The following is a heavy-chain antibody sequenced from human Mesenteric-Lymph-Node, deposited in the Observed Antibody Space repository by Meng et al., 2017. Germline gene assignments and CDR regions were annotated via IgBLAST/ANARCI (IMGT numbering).Heavy chain of an antibody. D-gene: IGHD4-17*01. CDR3: ARVLKGMTTVTTWYFNL. CDR2: IYNSGTA. V-gene: IGHV4-30-4*01. J-gene: IGHJ2*01. Sequence: QVQLQESGPGLVKPSQTLYLTCTVSGGSISSSDSYWSWIRQPPGKGLEWIGYIYNSGTAYYNPSLKSRVTISVDTSKNQFSLKLNSVTAADTAVYYCARVLKGMTTVTTWYFNLWGRGTLVTVSS. CDR1: GGSISSSDSY.